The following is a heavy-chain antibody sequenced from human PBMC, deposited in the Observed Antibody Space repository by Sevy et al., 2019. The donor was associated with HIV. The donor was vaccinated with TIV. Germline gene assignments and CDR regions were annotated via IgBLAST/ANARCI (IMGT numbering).Heavy chain of an antibody. J-gene: IGHJ4*02. D-gene: IGHD6-19*01. CDR3: ANEHISGYY. Sequence: GGSLRLSCAASGFTFISYAMTWVRQAPGKGLEWVSAISPSGGSTYYADSVKGRFTISRDNSKNTVELQMKSLRVEDTALYYCANEHISGYYWGQGILVTVSS. CDR2: ISPSGGST. V-gene: IGHV3-23*01. CDR1: GFTFISYA.